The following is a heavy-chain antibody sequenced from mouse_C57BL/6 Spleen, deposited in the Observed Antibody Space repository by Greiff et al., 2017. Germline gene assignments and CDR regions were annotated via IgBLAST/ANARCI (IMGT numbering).Heavy chain of an antibody. CDR2: ISYDGSN. Sequence: EVQLKESGPGLVKPSQSLSLTCSVTGYSITSGYYWNWIRQFPGNKLEWMGYISYDGSNNYNPSLKNRISITRDTSKNQFFLKLNSVTTEDTATYYCARLGGSSHWYFDVWGTGTTVTVSS. D-gene: IGHD1-1*01. V-gene: IGHV3-6*01. J-gene: IGHJ1*03. CDR1: GYSITSGYY. CDR3: ARLGGSSHWYFDV.